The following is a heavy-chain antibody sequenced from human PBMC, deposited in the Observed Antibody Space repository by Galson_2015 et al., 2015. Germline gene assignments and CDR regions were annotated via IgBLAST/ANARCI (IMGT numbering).Heavy chain of an antibody. J-gene: IGHJ4*02. CDR1: GYSFPNYW. CDR2: IYPGDSDT. CDR3: ARRTVTTEYFDF. D-gene: IGHD4-11*01. Sequence: SGAEVKKPGESLMISCKGSGYSFPNYWIGWVRQMPGKGLEWMGIIYPGDSDTRYSPSFQGQVTISADKSMSTAYLQWSSLKASDTAMYYCARRTVTTEYFDFWGQGTLVTAAS. V-gene: IGHV5-51*01.